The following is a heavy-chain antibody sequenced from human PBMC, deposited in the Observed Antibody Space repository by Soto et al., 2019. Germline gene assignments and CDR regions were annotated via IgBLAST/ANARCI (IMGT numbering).Heavy chain of an antibody. J-gene: IGHJ3*02. CDR2: IYYSGST. CDR3: ARHTDYYGSGSYSYDAFDI. D-gene: IGHD3-10*01. Sequence: SETLSLTCTVSGGSISSSTDYWGWVRQPPGKGLEWIGSIYYSGSTYYNPSLKSRVTISVDTSQNQFSLKLSSVTAADTAVFYCARHTDYYGSGSYSYDAFDIWGQGTMVTVSS. CDR1: GGSISSSTDY. V-gene: IGHV4-39*01.